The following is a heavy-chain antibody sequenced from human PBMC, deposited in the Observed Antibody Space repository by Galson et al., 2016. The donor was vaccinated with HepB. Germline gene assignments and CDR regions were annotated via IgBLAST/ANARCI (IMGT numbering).Heavy chain of an antibody. Sequence: SETLSLTCTVSGVSISSYSCSWIRQPPGKGLEWIGSLYHSGSTNYNPSLKSRVTISLDTSKKQYSLELRSVTAADTAVYYCARDVSAFDYWGQGTLVTVSS. CDR2: LYHSGST. CDR1: GVSISSYS. CDR3: ARDVSAFDY. V-gene: IGHV4-59*01. D-gene: IGHD3-16*01. J-gene: IGHJ4*02.